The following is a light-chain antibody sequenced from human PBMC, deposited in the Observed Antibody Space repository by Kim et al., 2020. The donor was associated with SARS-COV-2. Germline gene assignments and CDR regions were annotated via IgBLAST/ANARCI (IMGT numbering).Light chain of an antibody. J-gene: IGKJ1*01. CDR2: GAS. CDR1: QSVSSSY. Sequence: EIVLTQSPGTLSLSPGERATLSCRASQSVSSSYLAWYQQKPGQAPRLLIYGASSRATGIPDRFSGSGSGTDFTLTISRLEPEDFAVYYCQQYGPWAFGQGTKVDI. CDR3: QQYGPWA. V-gene: IGKV3-20*01.